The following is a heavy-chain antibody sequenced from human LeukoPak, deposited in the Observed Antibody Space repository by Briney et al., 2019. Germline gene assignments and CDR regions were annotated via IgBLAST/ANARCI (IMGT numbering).Heavy chain of an antibody. D-gene: IGHD5-12*01. CDR3: ARGGYDFDY. CDR1: GFTFSNHA. CDR2: IGTAGDT. Sequence: PGGSLRLSCATSGFTFSNHAMHWVRQATGKGLEWVSAIGTAGDTFYPGSVKGQFTISRENAKNSLSLQMNSLRAEDTAVYYCARGGYDFDYWGQGTLVTVSS. J-gene: IGHJ4*02. V-gene: IGHV3-13*01.